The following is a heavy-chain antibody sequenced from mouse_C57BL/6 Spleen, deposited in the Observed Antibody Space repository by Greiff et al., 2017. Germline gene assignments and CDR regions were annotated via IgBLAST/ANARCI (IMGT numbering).Heavy chain of an antibody. CDR1: GYTFTSYW. V-gene: IGHV1-69*01. J-gene: IGHJ1*03. CDR3: ARRRNDYDDGHWYFDV. Sequence: QVQLQQPGAELVMPGASVKLSCKASGYTFTSYWMHWVKQRPEQGLEWIGEIDPSDSYTNYNQKFKGKSTLTVDKSSSTAYMQLSSLTSEDSAVYYCARRRNDYDDGHWYFDVWGTGTTVTVSS. D-gene: IGHD2-4*01. CDR2: IDPSDSYT.